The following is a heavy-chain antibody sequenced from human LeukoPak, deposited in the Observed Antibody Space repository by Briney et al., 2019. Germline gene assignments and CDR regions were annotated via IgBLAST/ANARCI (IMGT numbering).Heavy chain of an antibody. CDR1: GYTFTGYY. CDR3: ARVRLANGPGDY. V-gene: IGHV1-18*04. J-gene: IGHJ4*02. CDR2: ISAYNGNT. Sequence: GASVKVSCKASGYTFTGYYMHWVRQAPGQGLEWMGWISAYNGNTNYAQKLQGRVTMTTDTSTSTAYMELRSLRSDDTAVYYCARVRLANGPGDYWGQGTLVTVSS. D-gene: IGHD2-8*01.